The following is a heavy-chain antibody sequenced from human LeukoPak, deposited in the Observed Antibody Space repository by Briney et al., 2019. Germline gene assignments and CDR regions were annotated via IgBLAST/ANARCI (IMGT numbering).Heavy chain of an antibody. V-gene: IGHV3-49*04. CDR1: GFTFGDYA. CDR2: IRSKAYGGTT. D-gene: IGHD6-19*01. Sequence: PGRSLRLSCTASGFTFGDYAMSWVRQAPGKGLEWVGFIRSKAYGGTTEYAASVKGRFTISRDDSKSIAYLQMNSLKTEDTAVYYCTYGSGWYFGYWGQGTLVTVSS. CDR3: TYGSGWYFGY. J-gene: IGHJ4*02.